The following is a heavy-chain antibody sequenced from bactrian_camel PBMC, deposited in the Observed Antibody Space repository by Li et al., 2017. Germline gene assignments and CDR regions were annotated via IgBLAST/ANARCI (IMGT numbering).Heavy chain of an antibody. V-gene: IGHV3S44*01. Sequence: VQLVESGGDSVQAGGSLRLVCVATEYAPSMAWFCQVSGKEREAVAIIDVDERPRYSDSVRGRFTISKDNATNTLYLQMNSLKPEDSGMYYCAADRRPRLASWYFYDKAAIGDFTYWGKGTQVTVS. J-gene: IGHJ6*01. CDR1: EYAPS. CDR3: AADRRPRLASWYFYDKAAIGDFTY. D-gene: IGHD6*01. CDR2: IIDVDERP.